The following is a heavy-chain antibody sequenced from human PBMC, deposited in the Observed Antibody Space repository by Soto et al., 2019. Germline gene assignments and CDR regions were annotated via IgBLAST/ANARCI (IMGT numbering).Heavy chain of an antibody. V-gene: IGHV4-34*01. CDR2: INHSGST. Sequence: QVQLQQWGAGLLKPSETLSLTCAVYGGSFSGYYWSWIRQPPGKGLEWIGEINHSGSTNYNPSLKSRVTISVDTSKNQFSLKLSSVTAADTAVYYCARGRRRNIAVAAFDIWGQGTMVTVSS. D-gene: IGHD6-19*01. J-gene: IGHJ3*02. CDR1: GGSFSGYY. CDR3: ARGRRRNIAVAAFDI.